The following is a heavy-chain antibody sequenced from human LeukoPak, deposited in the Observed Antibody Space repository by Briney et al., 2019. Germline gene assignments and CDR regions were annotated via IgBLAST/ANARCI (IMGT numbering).Heavy chain of an antibody. CDR1: GYTFTSYG. D-gene: IGHD2-2*01. V-gene: IGHV1-3*01. CDR3: ARSSAPRYCSSTSCYPPSWFDP. CDR2: INAANGNT. J-gene: IGHJ5*02. Sequence: ASVKVSCKASGYTFTSYGISWVRQAPGQRLEWMGWINAANGNTKYSQKFQGRVTIPRDTSASTAYMELSSLRSEDTAVYYCARSSAPRYCSSTSCYPPSWFDPWGQGTLVTVSS.